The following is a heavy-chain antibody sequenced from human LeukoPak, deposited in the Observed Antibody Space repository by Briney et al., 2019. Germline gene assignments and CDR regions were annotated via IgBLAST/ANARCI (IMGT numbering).Heavy chain of an antibody. D-gene: IGHD2-21*02. V-gene: IGHV1-3*01. CDR1: GYTFSNFA. J-gene: IGHJ4*02. CDR3: ARGTYCGGDCYSGCFDY. Sequence: PGASVKVSCKTSGYTFSNFAMHWVRQAPGQRLEWMGWIDAGDGNTKYSQTFQGRVTITADESTSTAYMELSSLRSEDTAVYYCARGTYCGGDCYSGCFDYWGQGTLVTVSS. CDR2: IDAGDGNT.